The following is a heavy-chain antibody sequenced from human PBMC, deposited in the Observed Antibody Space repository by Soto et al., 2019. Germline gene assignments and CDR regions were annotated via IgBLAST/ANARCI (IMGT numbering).Heavy chain of an antibody. CDR3: ARLEGEIVPPPVAFDY. D-gene: IGHD2-2*01. Sequence: KPSETLSLTCTVSGGSISSSSYYWGWIRQPPGKGLEWIGSLHYSESTYYNPSLKSRVTISVDTSKNHFSLKLSSVTAADTAIYYCARLEGEIVPPPVAFDYWGQGTLVTVSS. CDR1: GGSISSSSYY. J-gene: IGHJ4*02. V-gene: IGHV4-39*02. CDR2: LHYSEST.